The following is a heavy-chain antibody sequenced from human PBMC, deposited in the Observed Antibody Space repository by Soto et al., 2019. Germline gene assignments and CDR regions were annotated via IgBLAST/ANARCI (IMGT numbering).Heavy chain of an antibody. CDR2: IIPIFGTA. D-gene: IGHD5-12*01. CDR1: GGTFSSYA. V-gene: IGHV1-69*12. CDR3: AREGDRGGYDSPRDNWFDP. Sequence: QVQLVQSGAEVKKPGSSVKVSCKASGGTFSSYAISWVRQAPGQGLEWMGGIIPIFGTANYAQKSQGRVTITADDTTSTAYMELSSVRSEDTAVYYCAREGDRGGYDSPRDNWFDPWGQGTLVTVSS. J-gene: IGHJ5*02.